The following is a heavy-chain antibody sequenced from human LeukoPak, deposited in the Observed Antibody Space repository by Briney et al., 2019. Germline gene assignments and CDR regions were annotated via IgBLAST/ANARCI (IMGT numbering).Heavy chain of an antibody. D-gene: IGHD6-13*01. J-gene: IGHJ4*02. V-gene: IGHV5-51*01. CDR3: ARRSSSWPGYFDY. CDR2: IYPGDSDT. CDR1: GYSFTNYW. Sequence: GESLKISCQGSGYSFTNYWIGWVRQMPGKGLEWMGIIYPGDSDTRYSPSFQGQVTMSADKSISTAYLQWSSLKASDTALYYCARRSSSWPGYFDYWGQGTLVTVSS.